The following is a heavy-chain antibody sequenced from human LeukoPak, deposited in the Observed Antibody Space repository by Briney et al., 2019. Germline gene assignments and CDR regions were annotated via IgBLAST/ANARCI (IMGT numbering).Heavy chain of an antibody. CDR2: IYHSGSP. CDR1: GASVSSSAYS. J-gene: IGHJ6*02. D-gene: IGHD6-13*01. CDR3: ARQNIWDSSPSHPRHSSMDV. V-gene: IGHV4-39*01. Sequence: KPSETPSLTCTVSGASVSSSAYSWGWIRQPPGKGLEWIGGIYHSGSPYQNPSLKSRVTISVDTSENQLSLKLSSVTAADTGVYYCARQNIWDSSPSHPRHSSMDVWGQGTTVTVSS.